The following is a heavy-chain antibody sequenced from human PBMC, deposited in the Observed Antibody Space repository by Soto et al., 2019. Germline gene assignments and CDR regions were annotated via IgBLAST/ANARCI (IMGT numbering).Heavy chain of an antibody. CDR1: GGTFNTYT. CDR2: IIPILGIA. Sequence: QVQLVQSGAEVKKPGSSVKVSCKATGGTFNTYTISWVRQAPGQGLEWMGRIIPILGIAKYAQKFQGRVTITADKSTSTAYMELSSLRSEDTAVYYCAREIALAGNTSDVLDIWGQGTMVTVSS. CDR3: AREIALAGNTSDVLDI. J-gene: IGHJ3*02. D-gene: IGHD6-19*01. V-gene: IGHV1-69*02.